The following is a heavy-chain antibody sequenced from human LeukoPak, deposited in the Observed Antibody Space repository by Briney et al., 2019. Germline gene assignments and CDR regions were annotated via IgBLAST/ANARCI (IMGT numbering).Heavy chain of an antibody. CDR2: INPNSGAT. CDR1: GYTLTGYY. CDR3: AREGWELPFDY. V-gene: IGHV1-2*02. D-gene: IGHD1-26*01. J-gene: IGHJ4*02. Sequence: GASVKVSCKASGYTLTGYYMHWVRQAPGQGLEWMGWINPNSGATNYAQKFQGRVTMTRDASISTAYMELSRLRSDDTAVYYCAREGWELPFDYWGQGTLVTVSS.